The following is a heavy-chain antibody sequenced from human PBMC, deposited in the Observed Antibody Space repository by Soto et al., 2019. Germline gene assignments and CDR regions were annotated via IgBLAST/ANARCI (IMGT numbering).Heavy chain of an antibody. Sequence: SVKGSCKASGGTFISNAIIWVRQAPGQGLEWMGGIIPIFGTANYAQKFQGRVTITADESTSTAYMELSSLRSEDTAVYYCARDKAGRRFGELLGGMDVWGQGTTVTVSS. CDR2: IIPIFGTA. CDR1: GGTFISNA. D-gene: IGHD3-10*01. J-gene: IGHJ6*02. V-gene: IGHV1-69*01. CDR3: ARDKAGRRFGELLGGMDV.